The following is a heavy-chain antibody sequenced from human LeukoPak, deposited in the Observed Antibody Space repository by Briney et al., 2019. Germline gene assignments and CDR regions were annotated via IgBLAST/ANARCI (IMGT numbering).Heavy chain of an antibody. V-gene: IGHV4-59*01. CDR1: GGSISSYY. Sequence: SQTLSLTCTVSGGSISSYYWSWIRQPPGKGLEWIGYIYYSGSTNYNPSLKSRVTISVDTSKNQFSLKLSSVTAADTAVYYCARGIVADKFDYWGQGTLVTVSS. J-gene: IGHJ4*02. CDR3: ARGIVADKFDY. CDR2: IYYSGST. D-gene: IGHD5-12*01.